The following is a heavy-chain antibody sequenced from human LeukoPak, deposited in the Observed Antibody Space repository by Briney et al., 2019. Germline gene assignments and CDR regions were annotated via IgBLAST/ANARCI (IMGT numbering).Heavy chain of an antibody. J-gene: IGHJ3*02. D-gene: IGHD3-9*01. Sequence: SETLSLTCTVSGGSISSYYWSWIRQPPGKGLEWIGYIYYSGSTNYNPSLKSRVTISVDTSKNQFSLKLSSVTAADTAVYYCARHISRDDILTGYDAFDIWGQGTMVTVSS. V-gene: IGHV4-59*08. CDR3: ARHISRDDILTGYDAFDI. CDR2: IYYSGST. CDR1: GGSISSYY.